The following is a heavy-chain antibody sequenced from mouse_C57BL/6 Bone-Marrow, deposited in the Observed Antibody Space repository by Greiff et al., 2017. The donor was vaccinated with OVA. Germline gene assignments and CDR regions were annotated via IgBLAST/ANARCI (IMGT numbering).Heavy chain of an antibody. CDR2: IYPGSGNT. V-gene: IGHV1-81*01. Sequence: QVQLQQSGAELARPGASVKLSCKASGYTFTSYGISWVKQRTGQGLEWIGEIYPGSGNTNYNEKFKGKATLTADKSSSTAYMELRSLTSEDSAVYFCSRSGSTYYFDYWGQGTTLTVSS. D-gene: IGHD5-1*01. CDR1: GYTFTSYG. J-gene: IGHJ2*01. CDR3: SRSGSTYYFDY.